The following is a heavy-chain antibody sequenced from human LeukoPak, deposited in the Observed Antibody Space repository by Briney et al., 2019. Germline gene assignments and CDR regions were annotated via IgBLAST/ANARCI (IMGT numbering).Heavy chain of an antibody. D-gene: IGHD2-15*01. J-gene: IGHJ5*02. CDR2: IYYSGST. CDR3: TGGSTLYNWFDP. Sequence: SETLSLTCTVSGGSISSSSYYWGWIRQPPGKGLEWIGSIYYSGSTYYNPPLKSRVTISVDTSKNQFSLKLSSVTAADTAVYYCTGGSTLYNWFDPWGQGTLVTVSS. V-gene: IGHV4-39*01. CDR1: GGSISSSSYY.